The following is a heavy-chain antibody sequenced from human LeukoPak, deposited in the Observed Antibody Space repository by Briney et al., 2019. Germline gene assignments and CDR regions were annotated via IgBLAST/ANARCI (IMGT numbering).Heavy chain of an antibody. CDR2: ISGSGGST. Sequence: PGGSLRLSCAASGFTFSSYALSWVRQAPGKGLEWVSAISGSGGSTYYADSVKGRFTISRDNSKNTLYLQMNSLRAEDAAVYYCAKAPDVLRYFDWLLYFDYWGQGTLVTVSS. CDR1: GFTFSSYA. V-gene: IGHV3-23*01. CDR3: AKAPDVLRYFDWLLYFDY. J-gene: IGHJ4*02. D-gene: IGHD3-9*01.